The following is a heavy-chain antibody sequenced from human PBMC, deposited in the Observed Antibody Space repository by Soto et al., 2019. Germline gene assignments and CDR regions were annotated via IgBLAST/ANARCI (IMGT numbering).Heavy chain of an antibody. CDR1: GASFSGHY. D-gene: IGHD2-15*01. V-gene: IGHV4-34*02. CDR3: ARGVEMAATYFDH. CDR2: INPRGTT. J-gene: IGHJ4*02. Sequence: QVQLQQWGAGLLKSSETLSLTCAFYGASFSGHYWSWIRQAPGKGLEWIGEINPRGTTNYNPSLKSRVTISADTAKNQFSLKLSSVTAADTAVYFCARGVEMAATYFDHWGQGTLVSVSS.